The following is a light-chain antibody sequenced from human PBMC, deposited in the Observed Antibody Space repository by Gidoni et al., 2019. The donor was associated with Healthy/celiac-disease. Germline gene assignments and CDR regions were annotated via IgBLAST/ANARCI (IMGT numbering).Light chain of an antibody. J-gene: IGKJ1*01. Sequence: DIQMTQSPSTLSASVGDRVTITCRASQSISSWLAWYQQKPGKAPKLLIYDASSLESGVPSRFSGSGSGTEFTLTISSLQPDDLATYYCQQYNSYPWTFXQXTKVEIK. V-gene: IGKV1-5*01. CDR2: DAS. CDR1: QSISSW. CDR3: QQYNSYPWT.